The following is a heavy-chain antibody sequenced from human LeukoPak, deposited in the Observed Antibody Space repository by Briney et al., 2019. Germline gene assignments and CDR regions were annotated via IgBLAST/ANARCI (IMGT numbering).Heavy chain of an antibody. CDR1: GYTFTSYG. D-gene: IGHD2-15*01. J-gene: IGHJ5*02. CDR2: ISAYNGNT. Sequence: GASVKVSCKASGYTFTSYGISWVRQAPGQGLEWMGWISAYNGNTNYAQKLQGRVTMTTDTSTSTAYMELRSLRSDDTAVYYCARDGGYCSGGSCYGLGWLDPWGQGTLVTVSS. V-gene: IGHV1-18*01. CDR3: ARDGGYCSGGSCYGLGWLDP.